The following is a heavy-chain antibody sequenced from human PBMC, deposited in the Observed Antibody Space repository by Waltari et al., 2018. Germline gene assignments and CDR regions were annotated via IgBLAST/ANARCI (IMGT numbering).Heavy chain of an antibody. J-gene: IGHJ6*03. V-gene: IGHV3-48*03. CDR3: VRPSTEYFYYYYYMDV. Sequence: SVKGRFTISRDNAKNSLYLHMDSLRAEDTAVYYCVRPSTEYFYYYYYMDVWGKGTTVTVS.